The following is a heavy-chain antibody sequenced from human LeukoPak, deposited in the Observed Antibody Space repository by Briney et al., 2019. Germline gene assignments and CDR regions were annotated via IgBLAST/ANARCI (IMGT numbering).Heavy chain of an antibody. CDR1: GASVSGSPYY. J-gene: IGHJ6*03. D-gene: IGHD1-26*01. V-gene: IGHV4-39*01. CDR2: IYSSGST. Sequence: SETLSLTCTVSGASVSGSPYYWGWIRQPPGKGLEWIGSIYSSGSTYYNASLQSRVTISIETSKTQFSLRLSSVTAADTAVYYCARHIQVGEPPAYYYYYYMDVWGKGTTVTISS. CDR3: ARHIQVGEPPAYYYYYYMDV.